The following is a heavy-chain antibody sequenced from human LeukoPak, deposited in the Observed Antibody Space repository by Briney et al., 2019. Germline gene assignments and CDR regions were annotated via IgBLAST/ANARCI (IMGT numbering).Heavy chain of an antibody. CDR1: GYSFTTYY. CDR2: NNPGGGSV. J-gene: IGHJ6*02. D-gene: IGHD6-13*01. Sequence: RASVKVSCKASGYSFTTYYLHWVRQAPGQGLEWMGINNPGGGSVVYGQKFQGRVSVTRDMSTSTVYMELSSLRSEDTAVYYCARDLAAAGTSYYGMDVWGQGTTVTVSS. V-gene: IGHV1-46*01. CDR3: ARDLAAAGTSYYGMDV.